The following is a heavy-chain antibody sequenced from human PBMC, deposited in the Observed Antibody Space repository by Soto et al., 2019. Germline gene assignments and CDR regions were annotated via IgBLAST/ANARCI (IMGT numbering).Heavy chain of an antibody. Sequence: TSETLSLTCTVSGGSVSSGSYYWSWIRQPPGKGLEWIGYIYYSGSTNYNPSLKSRVTISVDTSKNQFSLKLSSVTAADTAVYYCARGHCSGGSCYSNWFDPWGQGTLVTVSS. CDR1: GGSVSSGSYY. J-gene: IGHJ5*02. D-gene: IGHD2-15*01. CDR2: IYYSGST. V-gene: IGHV4-61*01. CDR3: ARGHCSGGSCYSNWFDP.